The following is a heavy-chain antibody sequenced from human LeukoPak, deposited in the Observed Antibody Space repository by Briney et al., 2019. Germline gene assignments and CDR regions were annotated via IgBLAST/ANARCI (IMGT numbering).Heavy chain of an antibody. V-gene: IGHV1-2*02. CDR2: INPNSGGT. J-gene: IGHJ4*02. D-gene: IGHD3-22*01. CDR3: ARMYYYDSSGYYVGFDY. CDR1: GYTLTELS. Sequence: ASVKVSCKVSGYTLTELSMHWVRQAPGQGLQWMGWINPNSGGTNYAQKFQGRVTMTRDTSISTAYMELSRLRSDDTAVYYCARMYYYDSSGYYVGFDYWGQGTLVTVSS.